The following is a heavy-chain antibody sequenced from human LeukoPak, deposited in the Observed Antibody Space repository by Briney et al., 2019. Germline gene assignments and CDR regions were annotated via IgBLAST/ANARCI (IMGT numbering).Heavy chain of an antibody. CDR2: INPNSGGT. Sequence: ASVKVSCKASGYTFTGYYMHWVRQAPGQGLEWMGRINPNSGGTNYALKLQGRVTMTRDTSISTAYMELSRLRSDDTAVYYCARVEVTYSSRNGDYWGQGTLVTVSS. D-gene: IGHD6-13*01. V-gene: IGHV1-2*06. J-gene: IGHJ4*02. CDR3: ARVEVTYSSRNGDY. CDR1: GYTFTGYY.